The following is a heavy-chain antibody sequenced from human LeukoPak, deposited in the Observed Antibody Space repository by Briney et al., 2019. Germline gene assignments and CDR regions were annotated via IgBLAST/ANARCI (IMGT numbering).Heavy chain of an antibody. CDR1: GFTFSSYS. CDR2: ISSSSSTI. J-gene: IGHJ4*02. Sequence: GGSLRLSCAASGFTFSSYSMNWVRQAPGKGLEWVSYISSSSSTIYYADSVKGRFTISRDNAKNSLYLQMNSLRAEDTAVYYCARGDNWFDYWGQGTLVTVSS. CDR3: ARGDNWFDY. D-gene: IGHD1-1*01. V-gene: IGHV3-48*04.